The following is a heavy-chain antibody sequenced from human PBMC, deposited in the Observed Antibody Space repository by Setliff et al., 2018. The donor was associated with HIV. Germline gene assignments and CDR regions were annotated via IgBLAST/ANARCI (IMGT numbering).Heavy chain of an antibody. D-gene: IGHD6-19*01. CDR1: GYSINSGFS. CDR3: ARPRRVRSRAWYWFDI. J-gene: IGHJ5*02. Sequence: SETLSLTCAASGYSINSGFSRAWIRQPPGQGPQWIGSIYQSGSIYYHPSLQSRVTISVDSSKNQFSLNLFSVTAADTAVYYCARPRRVRSRAWYWFDIWGQGTLVTGSS. CDR2: IYQSGSI. V-gene: IGHV4-38-2*01.